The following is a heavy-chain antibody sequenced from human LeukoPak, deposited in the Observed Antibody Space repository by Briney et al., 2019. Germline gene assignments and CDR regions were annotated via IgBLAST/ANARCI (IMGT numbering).Heavy chain of an antibody. CDR1: GGSFSGYY. CDR3: ARGFLAHFYGSSSH. J-gene: IGHJ4*02. CDR2: INHNGGI. V-gene: IGHV4-34*01. Sequence: SETLSLTCAVYGGSFSGYYWSWIRQPPGKGLEWIGEINHNGGINYNPSLKSRVTLSLDTSMNHVSLRLTSVTAADTGVYYCARGFLAHFYGSSSHWGQGTLVSVSS. D-gene: IGHD3-10*01.